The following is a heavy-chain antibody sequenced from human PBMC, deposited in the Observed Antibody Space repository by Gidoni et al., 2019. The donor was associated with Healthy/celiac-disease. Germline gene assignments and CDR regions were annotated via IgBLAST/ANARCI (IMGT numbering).Heavy chain of an antibody. V-gene: IGHV1-2*02. D-gene: IGHD6-19*01. CDR1: GYTFTGYY. Sequence: QVQLVQSGPEVKQPGASVKVSCKASGYTFTGYYMHWVRQAPGQGLEWMGWINTNRGGTNYAQKCKGRVNMTRDTSISTAYMELSRLRSDDTAVYYGARGAKAVAAPPVGYWGQGTLVTVSS. CDR3: ARGAKAVAAPPVGY. CDR2: INTNRGGT. J-gene: IGHJ4*02.